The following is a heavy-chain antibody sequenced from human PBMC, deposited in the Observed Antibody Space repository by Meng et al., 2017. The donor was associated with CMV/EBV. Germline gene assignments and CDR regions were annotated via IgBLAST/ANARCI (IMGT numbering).Heavy chain of an antibody. CDR1: GFTFSSNY. CDR2: IYSGGST. J-gene: IGHJ4*02. V-gene: IGHV3-66*02. Sequence: GGSLRLSCAASGFTFSSNYMSWVRQAPGKGLEWVSVIYSGGSTYYADSVKGRFTISRDKSKNTLYLQMNSLRAEDTAVYYCARGGQWELLGFDYWGQGTVVTVSS. CDR3: ARGGQWELLGFDY. D-gene: IGHD1-26*01.